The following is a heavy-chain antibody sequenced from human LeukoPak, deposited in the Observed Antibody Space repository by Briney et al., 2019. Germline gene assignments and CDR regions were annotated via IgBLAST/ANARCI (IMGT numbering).Heavy chain of an antibody. Sequence: ASVKVSCKASGYTFTSYGISWVRQAPGQGLEWMGWISAYNGNTNYAQKLQGRVTMTTDTSTSTAYMELSRLRSDDTAVYYCATIRSGYDSSGYYPFDYWGQGTLVTVSS. V-gene: IGHV1-18*01. D-gene: IGHD3-22*01. J-gene: IGHJ4*02. CDR1: GYTFTSYG. CDR3: ATIRSGYDSSGYYPFDY. CDR2: ISAYNGNT.